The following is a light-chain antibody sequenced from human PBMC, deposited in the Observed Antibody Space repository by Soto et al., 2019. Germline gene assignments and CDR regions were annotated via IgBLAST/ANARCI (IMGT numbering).Light chain of an antibody. CDR1: QSVSSD. V-gene: IGKV3-11*01. CDR2: DAS. Sequence: IVLTQSPATLSLSPWERATPSCRASQSVSSDLAWYQQKLGQAPRLLIFDASNRATGIPARFSGSGSGTDFTLTISSLEPEDFAVYYCQQRSNWPLTFGGGTKVDIK. J-gene: IGKJ4*01. CDR3: QQRSNWPLT.